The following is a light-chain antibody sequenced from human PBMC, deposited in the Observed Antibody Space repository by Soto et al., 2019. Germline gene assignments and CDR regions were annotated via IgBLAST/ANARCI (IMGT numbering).Light chain of an antibody. CDR2: AAS. Sequence: DIQMTQSPSTLSASVGDRVTITCRASQSISRWLAWNQQKPGKAPKLLIYAASSLESGVPSRFSGNRSGTEFTLTISSLQPEDFGTFYCQQYDSNPWTFGQGTKVDIK. CDR1: QSISRW. J-gene: IGKJ1*01. CDR3: QQYDSNPWT. V-gene: IGKV1-5*01.